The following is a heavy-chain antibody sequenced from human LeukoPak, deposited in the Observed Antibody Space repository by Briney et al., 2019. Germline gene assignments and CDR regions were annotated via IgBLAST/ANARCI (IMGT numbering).Heavy chain of an antibody. CDR2: IYYSGST. J-gene: IGHJ5*02. Sequence: SETLSLTCTVSNGSIISNNYYWGWIRQPPGTGLEWLGSIYYSGSTYYNPSLKGRLTMSIDTSKNQFSLTLTSVTAADTAVYYCTRTYREYYGSGSYSFDPWGQGTLVTVSS. CDR1: NGSIISNNYY. D-gene: IGHD3-10*01. CDR3: TRTYREYYGSGSYSFDP. V-gene: IGHV4-39*07.